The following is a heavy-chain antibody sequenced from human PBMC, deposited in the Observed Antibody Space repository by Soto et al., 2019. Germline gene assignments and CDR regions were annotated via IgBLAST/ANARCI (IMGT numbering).Heavy chain of an antibody. CDR1: GYTFTRYG. CDR2: TSGHNDNT. V-gene: IGHV1-18*04. Sequence: QVQLVQSGTEVKEPGASVKVSCKASGYTFTRYGISWVRQAPGQGREWMAWTSGHNDNTNYAEKLQGRVTLTTDTSTGTAYMELRSLRSDDTAVYYCARDERGTCTGTNCYYFDYWGQGTLVTVSS. D-gene: IGHD2-2*01. J-gene: IGHJ4*02. CDR3: ARDERGTCTGTNCYYFDY.